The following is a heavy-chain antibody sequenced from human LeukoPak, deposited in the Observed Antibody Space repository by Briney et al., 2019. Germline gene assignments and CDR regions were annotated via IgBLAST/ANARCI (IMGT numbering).Heavy chain of an antibody. CDR2: IYFSGGT. CDR3: ARTVPLSYYYDSSGYYYDY. V-gene: IGHV4-59*01. J-gene: IGHJ4*02. CDR1: GYSITNYY. Sequence: SETLSLTCTVSGYSITNYYWSWIRQPPGKGLEWIGYIYFSGGTKYNPSLKSRVTISVDTSKHQFSLKLSSVTPADTAVYYCARTVPLSYYYDSSGYYYDYWGQGTLVTVSS. D-gene: IGHD3-22*01.